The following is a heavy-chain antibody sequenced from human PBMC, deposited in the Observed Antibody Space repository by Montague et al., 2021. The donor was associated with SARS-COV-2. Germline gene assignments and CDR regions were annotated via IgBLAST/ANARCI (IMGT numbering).Heavy chain of an antibody. CDR3: ARGLTVDP. Sequence: SETLSLTCTVSGGSTASHYRSWFRQSPGKRPEWIGYVYYNGDTKYNPSLQSRVTISIDTSENQFSLRLNSVTAADTAVYFCARGLTVDPWGQGRLVTVSS. V-gene: IGHV4-59*08. D-gene: IGHD3-9*01. CDR1: GGSTASHY. CDR2: VYYNGDT. J-gene: IGHJ5*02.